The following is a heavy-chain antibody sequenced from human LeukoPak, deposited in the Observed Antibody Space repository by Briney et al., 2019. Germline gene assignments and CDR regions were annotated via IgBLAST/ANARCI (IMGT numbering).Heavy chain of an antibody. Sequence: GGSLRLSCAASGFTVTNKYMNWVRQAPEKGLEWVSVIYSGGGTYYADSVKGRFTISRDNSKNTLYLQMNSLGVEDTAVYYCARDLPMVDWGQGTLVTASS. V-gene: IGHV3-53*01. CDR3: ARDLPMVD. J-gene: IGHJ4*02. CDR2: IYSGGGT. CDR1: GFTVTNKY. D-gene: IGHD2-15*01.